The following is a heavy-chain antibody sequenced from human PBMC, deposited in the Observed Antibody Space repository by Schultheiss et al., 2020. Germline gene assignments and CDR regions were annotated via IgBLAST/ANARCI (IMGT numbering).Heavy chain of an antibody. CDR1: GDSISGYY. D-gene: IGHD4-17*01. V-gene: IGHV4-59*01. Sequence: SETLSLTCTVSGDSISGYYWSWIRQPPGKGLEWIGYIYYSGSTKYNPSLKSRVTISVDTSKNQFSLKLSSVTAADTAVYYCASGVSSTTVTDWGQGTLVTVSS. J-gene: IGHJ4*02. CDR3: ASGVSSTTVTD. CDR2: IYYSGST.